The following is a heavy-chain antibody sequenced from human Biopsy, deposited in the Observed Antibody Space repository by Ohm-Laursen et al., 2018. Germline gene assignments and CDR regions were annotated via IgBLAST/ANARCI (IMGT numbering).Heavy chain of an antibody. J-gene: IGHJ6*02. V-gene: IGHV4-34*01. D-gene: IGHD5-12*01. CDR3: ARGSGYFKLDV. CDR2: INQSGST. CDR1: GESSSGYF. Sequence: SETLSLTCAVNGESSSGYFWNWIRQPPGKGLGWIGEINQSGSTKYNPSLKGRATLSADSSNSQFSLRLTSVTAADTAIYYCARGSGYFKLDVWGQGTTVTVSS.